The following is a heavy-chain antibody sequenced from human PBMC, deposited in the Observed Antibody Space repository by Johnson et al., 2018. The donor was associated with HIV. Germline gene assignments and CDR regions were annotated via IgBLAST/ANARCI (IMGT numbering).Heavy chain of an antibody. Sequence: QVQLVESGGGLVKPGGSLRLSCAASGFTFSDYYMSWIRQAPGKGLEWVSYISSSGSTIYYADSVKGRFTISRDNSKNKLYLQMNSLRAEDTAVYYCAREVFTIFGATHLLYAFDTWGQGTMVTVSS. D-gene: IGHD3-3*01. CDR1: GFTFSDYY. V-gene: IGHV3-11*04. J-gene: IGHJ3*02. CDR3: AREVFTIFGATHLLYAFDT. CDR2: ISSSGSTI.